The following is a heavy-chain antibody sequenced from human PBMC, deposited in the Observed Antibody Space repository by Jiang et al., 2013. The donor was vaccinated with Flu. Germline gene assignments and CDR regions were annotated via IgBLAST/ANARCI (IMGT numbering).Heavy chain of an antibody. D-gene: IGHD3-10*01. Sequence: SLRISCKGSGYSFTSYWISWVRQMPGKGLEWMGRIDPSDSYTNYSPSFQGHVTISADKSISTAYLQWSSLKASDTAMYYCARRGDGSGSYYNRGGYYYYYMDVWGKGTTVTVSS. CDR3: ARRGDGSGSYYNRGGYYYYYMDV. CDR1: GYSFTSYW. CDR2: IDPSDSYT. J-gene: IGHJ6*03. V-gene: IGHV5-10-1*01.